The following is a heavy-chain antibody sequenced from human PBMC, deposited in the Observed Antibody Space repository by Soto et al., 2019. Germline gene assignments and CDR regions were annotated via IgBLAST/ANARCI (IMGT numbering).Heavy chain of an antibody. Sequence: EVQLVESGGGLVQPGGSLRLSFAASGFTVSSNYMSWVRQAPGKGLEWVSVIYSGGSTYYADSVKGRFTISRDNSKNTLYLQMNSLRAEDTAVYYCARDFVHGDPPEYFQHWGQGTLVTLSS. D-gene: IGHD4-17*01. CDR3: ARDFVHGDPPEYFQH. CDR2: IYSGGST. J-gene: IGHJ1*01. CDR1: GFTVSSNY. V-gene: IGHV3-66*01.